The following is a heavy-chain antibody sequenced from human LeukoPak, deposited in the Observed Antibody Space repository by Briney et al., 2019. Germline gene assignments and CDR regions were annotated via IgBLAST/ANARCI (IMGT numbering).Heavy chain of an antibody. Sequence: PGGSLRLSCAASGFTFSSYSMNWVRQAPGKGLEWVSSISSSSSYIYYADSVKGRFTISRDNAKNSLYLQMNSLRAEDTAVYYCARGYYDSSGYYYFDNWGQGTLVTVSS. CDR1: GFTFSSYS. V-gene: IGHV3-21*01. CDR3: ARGYYDSSGYYYFDN. CDR2: ISSSSSYI. J-gene: IGHJ4*02. D-gene: IGHD3-22*01.